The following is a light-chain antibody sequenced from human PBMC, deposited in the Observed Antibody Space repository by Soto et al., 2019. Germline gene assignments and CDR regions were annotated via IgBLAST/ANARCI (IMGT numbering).Light chain of an antibody. Sequence: DIQMTQSPSSLSASVGDRVTITCQASQDISNYFNWYQQKPGKAPKLLIYDASNLESGVPSRFSGSGSGTEFTLTISSLQPDDFATYYCQQYNSYPWTFGQGTKVDIK. CDR3: QQYNSYPWT. CDR2: DAS. J-gene: IGKJ1*01. V-gene: IGKV1-33*01. CDR1: QDISNY.